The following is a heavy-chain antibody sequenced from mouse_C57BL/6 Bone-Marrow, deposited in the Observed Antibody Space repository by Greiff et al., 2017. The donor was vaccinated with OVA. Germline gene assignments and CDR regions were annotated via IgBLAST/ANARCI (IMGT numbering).Heavy chain of an antibody. V-gene: IGHV1-54*01. J-gene: IGHJ1*03. CDR3: SRWLYWFFHV. Sequence: QVQLQQSGAELVRPGTSVKVSCKASGYAFTNYLIEWVKQRPGQGLEWIGVINPGSGGTNYNEKLKGKATLTAAKSSSTTYMQLSSLTSEDSAVDFCSRWLYWFFHVCGTGTAVTVTS. CDR2: INPGSGGT. CDR1: GYAFTNYL.